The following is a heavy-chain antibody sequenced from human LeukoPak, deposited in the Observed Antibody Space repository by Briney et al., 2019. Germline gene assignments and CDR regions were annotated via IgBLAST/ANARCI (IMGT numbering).Heavy chain of an antibody. V-gene: IGHV1-2*02. D-gene: IGHD5-18*01. CDR1: GYTFTGYY. J-gene: IGHJ4*02. CDR3: AREIGGILVFDY. CDR2: INPKSGGA. Sequence: GASVKVSCKASGYTFTGYYIHWVRQAPGQGLEWMGWINPKSGGANYAQKFQGRVTMTRDTSISTAYMELSRLRSDDTAVYYCAREIGGILVFDYWGQGTLVTVSS.